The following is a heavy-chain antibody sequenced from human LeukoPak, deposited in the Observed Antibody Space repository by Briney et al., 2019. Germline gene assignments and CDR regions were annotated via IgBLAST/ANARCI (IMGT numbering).Heavy chain of an antibody. CDR3: ATPGGTGLRWAFDY. J-gene: IGHJ4*02. D-gene: IGHD4-23*01. CDR1: GGTFISYA. V-gene: IGHV1-69*13. CDR2: IIPIFGTA. Sequence: SVKVSCKASGGTFISYAISWVRQAPGQGLEWMGGIIPIFGTANYAQKFQGRVTITADESTSTAYMELSSLRSEDTAVYYCATPGGTGLRWAFDYWGQGTLVTVSS.